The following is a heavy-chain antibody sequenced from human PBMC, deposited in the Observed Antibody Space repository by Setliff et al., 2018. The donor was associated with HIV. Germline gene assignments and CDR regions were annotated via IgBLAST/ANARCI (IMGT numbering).Heavy chain of an antibody. CDR3: ARHFGISYRSPFDP. V-gene: IGHV5-51*01. CDR2: IYPDDSDT. Sequence: PGESLKISCKGSGYTFSNYWIAWLRPMPGKGLEWMGIIYPDDSDTRYSPSFKGQVTISADKSINTAYLQWSSLKASDSAIYYCARHFGISYRSPFDPWGQGTLVTVSS. J-gene: IGHJ5*02. CDR1: GYTFSNYW. D-gene: IGHD3-3*01.